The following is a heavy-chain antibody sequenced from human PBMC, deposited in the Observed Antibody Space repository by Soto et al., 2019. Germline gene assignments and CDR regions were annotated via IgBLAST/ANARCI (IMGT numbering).Heavy chain of an antibody. CDR3: AKCQTALLHTTDY. J-gene: IGHJ4*02. CDR2: ISGSVGST. V-gene: IGHV3-23*01. D-gene: IGHD2-15*01. Sequence: EVQLLEAGGGLVQPGWSLRLYCAASGLTVISYAMSWVRQAPGKGLWWVSAISGSVGSTYYADSVKARFTISRDNSKNTLYLQMNSLRAEDTAVYYCAKCQTALLHTTDYWGQGTLVTVSS. CDR1: GLTVISYA.